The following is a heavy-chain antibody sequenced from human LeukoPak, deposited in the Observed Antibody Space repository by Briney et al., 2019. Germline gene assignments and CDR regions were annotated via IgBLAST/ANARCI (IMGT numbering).Heavy chain of an antibody. J-gene: IGHJ6*02. V-gene: IGHV1-3*01. CDR2: INAGNGNT. CDR1: GYTFTSYA. CDR3: ARDGDIVVVVAATTNYYYYGMDV. D-gene: IGHD2-15*01. Sequence: ASVKVSCKASGYTFTSYAMNWVRQAPGQRLEWMGWINAGNGNTKYSQKFQGRVTITRDTSASTAYMELSSLRSEDTAVYYCARDGDIVVVVAATTNYYYYGMDVWGQGTTVTVSS.